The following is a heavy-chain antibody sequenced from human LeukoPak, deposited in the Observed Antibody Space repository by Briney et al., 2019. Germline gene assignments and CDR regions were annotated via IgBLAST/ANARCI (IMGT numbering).Heavy chain of an antibody. CDR1: GGTFSSYA. D-gene: IGHD2-2*01. V-gene: IGHV1-69*01. CDR2: IIPIFGTA. CDR3: ARADPTSTSFYHYGMDV. Sequence: SSVKVSCKASGGTFSSYAIRWVRQAPGQGLEWMGGIIPIFGTANYAQKFQGRVTITADESTSTAYMELSSLRSEDAAVYYCARADPTSTSFYHYGMDVWGKGTTVTVSS. J-gene: IGHJ6*04.